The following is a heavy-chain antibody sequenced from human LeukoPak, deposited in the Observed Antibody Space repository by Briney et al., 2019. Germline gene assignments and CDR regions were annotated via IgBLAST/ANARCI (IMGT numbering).Heavy chain of an antibody. CDR3: ARVRSGYARDFDY. V-gene: IGHV4-34*01. D-gene: IGHD5-12*01. CDR2: INHSGST. CDR1: GGSFSGYY. Sequence: SETLSLTCAVYGGSFSGYYWSWIRQPPGKALEWIGEINHSGSTNYNPSLKSRVTISVDTSKNQFSLKLSSVTAADTAVYYCARVRSGYARDFDYWGQGTLVTVSS. J-gene: IGHJ4*02.